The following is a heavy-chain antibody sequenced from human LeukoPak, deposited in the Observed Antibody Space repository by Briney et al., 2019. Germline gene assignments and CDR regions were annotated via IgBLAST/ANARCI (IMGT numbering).Heavy chain of an antibody. J-gene: IGHJ4*02. CDR2: ISDGGDYT. CDR1: GFTFTSYN. V-gene: IGHV3-23*01. CDR3: AGRLGATADRYFEY. Sequence: GGSLRLSCAASGFTFTSYNMSWVRQAPGKGLEWVAGISDGGDYTSYADSVKGRFTISRDNSKNTVYLQMNSLRVEDTAVYYCAGRLGATADRYFEYWGQGALLTVSS. D-gene: IGHD5-12*01.